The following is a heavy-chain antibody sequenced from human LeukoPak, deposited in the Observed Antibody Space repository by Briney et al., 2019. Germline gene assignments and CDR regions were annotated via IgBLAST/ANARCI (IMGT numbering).Heavy chain of an antibody. V-gene: IGHV3-30*04. Sequence: PGGSLRLSCAASGFTFSSYAMHWVRQAPGKGLEWVAVISYDGSNKYYADSVKGRFTISRDNSKNTLYLQMNSLRAEDTAVYYCAKDRENWNDSLDYWGQGTLVTVSS. D-gene: IGHD1-1*01. CDR1: GFTFSSYA. CDR3: AKDRENWNDSLDY. J-gene: IGHJ4*02. CDR2: ISYDGSNK.